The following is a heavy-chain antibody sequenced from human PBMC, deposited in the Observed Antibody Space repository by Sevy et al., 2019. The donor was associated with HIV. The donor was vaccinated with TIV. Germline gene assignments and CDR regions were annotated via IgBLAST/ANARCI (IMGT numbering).Heavy chain of an antibody. V-gene: IGHV3-49*04. D-gene: IGHD1-26*01. J-gene: IGHJ4*02. CDR1: GFIFGDYG. CDR3: TRWSGSQSIFDY. Sequence: GGSLRLSCTASGFIFGDYGMSWVRQAPGKGLEWIAFFKSKIHGGTTENAASVNGRFTISRDDSKNIVYLQMSNLKTEDTAVYYCTRWSGSQSIFDYWGQGTLVTVSS. CDR2: FKSKIHGGTT.